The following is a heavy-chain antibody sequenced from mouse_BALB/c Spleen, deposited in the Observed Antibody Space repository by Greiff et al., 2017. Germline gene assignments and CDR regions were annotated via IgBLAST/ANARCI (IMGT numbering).Heavy chain of an antibody. CDR3: ARNYYGRLDY. J-gene: IGHJ2*01. D-gene: IGHD1-1*01. CDR2: ISSGGGST. V-gene: IGHV5-12-1*01. Sequence: DVKLVESGGGLVKPGGSLKLSCAASGFAFSSYDMSWVRQTPEKRLEWVAYISSGGGSTYYPDTVKGRFTISRDNAKNTLYLQMSSLKSEDTAMYYCARNYYGRLDYWGQGTTLTVSS. CDR1: GFAFSSYD.